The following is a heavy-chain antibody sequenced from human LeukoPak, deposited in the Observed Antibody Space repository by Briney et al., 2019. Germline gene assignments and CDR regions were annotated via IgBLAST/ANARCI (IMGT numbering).Heavy chain of an antibody. V-gene: IGHV4-39*07. CDR1: GGSISSGDYY. Sequence: SETLSLTCTVSGGSISSGDYYWSWIRQPPGKGLEWIGEINHSGSTNYNPSLKSRVTISVDTSKNQFSLKLSSVTAADTAVYYCARRGIRTPGIAAAGTRYYYYYMDVWGKGTTVTVSS. D-gene: IGHD6-13*01. CDR2: INHSGST. J-gene: IGHJ6*03. CDR3: ARRGIRTPGIAAAGTRYYYYYMDV.